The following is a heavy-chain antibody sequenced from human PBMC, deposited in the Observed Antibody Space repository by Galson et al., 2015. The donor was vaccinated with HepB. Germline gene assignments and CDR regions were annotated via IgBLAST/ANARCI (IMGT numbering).Heavy chain of an antibody. Sequence: SLRLSCAASGFTFSSYEMNWVRQAPGKGLEWVSYISSSGSTIFYADSVKGRFTISRDNTKNSLYLQMNSLRAEDTAVYYCASFVQGSGNYYSAHAMDVWGQGTTVTVSS. V-gene: IGHV3-48*03. CDR1: GFTFSSYE. J-gene: IGHJ6*02. CDR2: ISSSGSTI. CDR3: ASFVQGSGNYYSAHAMDV. D-gene: IGHD3-10*01.